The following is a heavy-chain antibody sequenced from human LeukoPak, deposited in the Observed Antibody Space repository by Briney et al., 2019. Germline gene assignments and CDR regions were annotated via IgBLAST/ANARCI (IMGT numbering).Heavy chain of an antibody. V-gene: IGHV3-66*01. J-gene: IGHJ5*02. Sequence: GGSLRLSCAASGFTVSSNYMSWVRQAPGKGLEWVSVIYSGGSTYYADSVKGRFTISRDNSKNTLYLQMNSLRAGDTAVYYCARIRVPAAMEWFDPWGQGTLVTVSS. CDR3: ARIRVPAAMEWFDP. CDR2: IYSGGST. D-gene: IGHD2-2*01. CDR1: GFTVSSNY.